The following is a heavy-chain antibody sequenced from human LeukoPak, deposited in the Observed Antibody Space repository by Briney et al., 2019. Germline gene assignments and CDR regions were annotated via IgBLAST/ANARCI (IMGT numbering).Heavy chain of an antibody. J-gene: IGHJ4*02. CDR1: GFTFDDYA. CDR3: AKDGGYCSSTSCLYVDY. V-gene: IGHV3-9*01. D-gene: IGHD2-2*01. CDR2: ISWNSGSI. Sequence: PGRSLRLSCAASGFTFDDYAMHWVRHAPGKGLEWVSGISWNSGSIGYADSVKGRFTISRENAKNSLYLQMNSLRAEDTAVYYCAKDGGYCSSTSCLYVDYWGQGTLVTVSS.